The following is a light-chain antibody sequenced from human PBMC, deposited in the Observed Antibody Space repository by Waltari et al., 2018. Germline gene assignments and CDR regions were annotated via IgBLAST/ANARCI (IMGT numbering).Light chain of an antibody. J-gene: IGKJ1*01. V-gene: IGKV3-15*01. CDR3: HQYHDWPQT. CDR1: QRISSP. CDR2: GAS. Sequence: EIVMTQSPATLSVSPGERATPSCRASQRISSPLAWYQQKPGQAPRLLIYGASTRATGIPARFSGSGSGTEFTLTISSLQSEDFAVYCCHQYHDWPQTFGQGTKVELK.